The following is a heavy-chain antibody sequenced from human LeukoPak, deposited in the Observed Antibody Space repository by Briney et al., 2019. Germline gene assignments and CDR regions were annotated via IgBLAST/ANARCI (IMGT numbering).Heavy chain of an antibody. CDR3: AREESIGSYQFLNHY. CDR2: ISAYNGNT. V-gene: IGHV1-18*01. CDR1: GYTFTSYG. Sequence: ASVKVSCKASGYTFTSYGISWVRQAPGQGLEWMGWISAYNGNTDYEQKFQGRVTMTTDTSTSTAYMEVRSLRSDDTAVYYCAREESIGSYQFLNHYWGQGTLVTVSS. D-gene: IGHD1-26*01. J-gene: IGHJ4*02.